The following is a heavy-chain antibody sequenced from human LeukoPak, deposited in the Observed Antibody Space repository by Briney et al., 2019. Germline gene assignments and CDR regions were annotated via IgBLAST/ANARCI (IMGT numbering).Heavy chain of an antibody. CDR2: INPNGGGT. J-gene: IGHJ4*02. CDR1: GYTFTGYY. D-gene: IGHD4-17*01. Sequence: ASVKVSCKASGYTFTGYYMHWVRQAPGQGLEWMGWINPNGGGTNYAQKFQGWVTMTRDTSTSTVYMELSSLRSEDTAVYYCARAIYGDYVRQDYWGQGTLVTVSS. V-gene: IGHV1-2*04. CDR3: ARAIYGDYVRQDY.